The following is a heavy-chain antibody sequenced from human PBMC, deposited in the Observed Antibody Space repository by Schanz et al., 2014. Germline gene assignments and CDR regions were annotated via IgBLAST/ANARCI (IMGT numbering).Heavy chain of an antibody. CDR1: GYTFNNYT. Sequence: QVLQVQSGSELKKPGTSVKVSRKASGYTFNNYTYVMIWVRQAPGQGLEWMGWINPNSGDTNYAQKFQGWVTMTKDTSSSTADMEVSRLKSDDTAVYYCARLSVAGRPHVNYWYFDLWGRGTLVTVSS. CDR3: ARLSVAGRPHVNYWYFDL. D-gene: IGHD6-19*01. V-gene: IGHV1-2*04. CDR2: INPNSGDT. J-gene: IGHJ2*01.